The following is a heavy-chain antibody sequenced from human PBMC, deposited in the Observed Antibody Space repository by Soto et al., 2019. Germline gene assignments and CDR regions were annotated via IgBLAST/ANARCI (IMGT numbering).Heavy chain of an antibody. D-gene: IGHD3-3*01. V-gene: IGHV3-21*01. CDR3: ARTYYFWSGYRTPFDY. CDR2: ISSSSSYI. J-gene: IGHJ4*02. Sequence: EVQLVESGGGLVKPGGSLRLSCAASGFTFSSYSMNWVRQAPGKGLEWVSSISSSSSYIYYADSVKGRFTISRDNAKNSLYLQMNSLRAEDTAVYYCARTYYFWSGYRTPFDYWGQGTLVTVSS. CDR1: GFTFSSYS.